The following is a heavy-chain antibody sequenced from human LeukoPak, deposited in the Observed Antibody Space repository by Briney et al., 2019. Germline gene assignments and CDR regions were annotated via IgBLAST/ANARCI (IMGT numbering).Heavy chain of an antibody. D-gene: IGHD2/OR15-2a*01. Sequence: SETLSLTCAVYSGSFSGYYWNWIRQPPGKGLEWIEEKNHNGNTNYNPPLKSQVNISVDTSKNQFSLKMTSVTAADTAVYYCARGRIYESGAYGNDWGQGTLVSVSP. CDR2: KNHNGNT. J-gene: IGHJ4*02. V-gene: IGHV4-34*01. CDR1: SGSFSGYY. CDR3: ARGRIYESGAYGND.